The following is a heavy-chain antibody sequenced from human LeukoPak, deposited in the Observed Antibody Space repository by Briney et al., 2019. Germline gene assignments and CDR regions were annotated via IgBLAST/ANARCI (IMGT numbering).Heavy chain of an antibody. CDR3: ARGDYCTNGVCFGFDP. Sequence: SQTLSLTCAVSGGSISSGGYYWSWIRQPAGKGLEWIGRIYTSGSTNYNPSLKSRVTISVDTSKNQFSLKLSSVTAADTAVYYCARGDYCTNGVCFGFDPWGQGTLVTVSS. D-gene: IGHD2-8*01. CDR2: IYTSGST. CDR1: GGSISSGGYY. J-gene: IGHJ5*02. V-gene: IGHV4-61*02.